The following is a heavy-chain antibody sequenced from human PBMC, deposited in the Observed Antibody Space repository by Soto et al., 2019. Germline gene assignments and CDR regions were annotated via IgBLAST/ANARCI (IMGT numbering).Heavy chain of an antibody. CDR2: ISNDGSNK. D-gene: IGHD2-21*01. J-gene: IGHJ4*02. CDR3: VRDMQLWRLDS. V-gene: IGHV3-30*03. CDR1: GFSLSTYR. Sequence: ARGAPRHSYAGSGFSLSTYRNHWGRQAQGKGLEWVAFISNDGSNKYYADSVKGRFTISRDNSKNTLYLHMNSLRAEDTAVYYCVRDMQLWRLDSWGQGTLVTGSS.